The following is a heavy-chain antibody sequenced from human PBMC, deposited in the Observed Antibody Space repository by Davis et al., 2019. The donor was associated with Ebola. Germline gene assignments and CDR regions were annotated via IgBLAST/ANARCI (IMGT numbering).Heavy chain of an antibody. D-gene: IGHD1-26*01. Sequence: GESLKISCAASGFTFSSYSMNWVRQAPGKGLEWVSYISSSSSTIYYADSVKGRFTISRDNAKNALYLQMNSMRDEETAVYYCAQGSGSYLANWGQGTLVTVSS. CDR1: GFTFSSYS. CDR2: ISSSSSTI. V-gene: IGHV3-48*02. CDR3: AQGSGSYLAN. J-gene: IGHJ4*02.